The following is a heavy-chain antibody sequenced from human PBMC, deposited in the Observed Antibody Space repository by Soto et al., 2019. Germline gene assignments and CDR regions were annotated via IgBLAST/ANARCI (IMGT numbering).Heavy chain of an antibody. D-gene: IGHD2-15*01. CDR1: GFTFSSYA. V-gene: IGHV3-30-3*01. Sequence: QVQLVESGGGVVQPGRSLRLSCAASGFTFSSYAMHWVRQAPGKGLEWVAVISYDGSNKYYADSVKGRFTISRDTSKNTLYLQMNSLRAEDTAVYYCARGQYCSGGSCYLPWFDPWGQGTLVTVSS. CDR2: ISYDGSNK. J-gene: IGHJ5*02. CDR3: ARGQYCSGGSCYLPWFDP.